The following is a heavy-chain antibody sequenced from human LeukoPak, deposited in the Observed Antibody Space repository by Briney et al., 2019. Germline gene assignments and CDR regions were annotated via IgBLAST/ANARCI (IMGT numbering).Heavy chain of an antibody. CDR2: INHSGST. J-gene: IGHJ6*03. CDR1: GGSFSGYY. CDR3: ATLGLGGNSGSYYYYYYMDV. D-gene: IGHD4-23*01. V-gene: IGHV4-34*01. Sequence: PSETLSLTCAVYGGSFSGYYWSWIRQPPGKGLEWIGEINHSGSTNYNPSLKSRVTISVDTSKNQFSLKLSSVTAADTAVYYCATLGLGGNSGSYYYYYYMDVWGKGTTVTISS.